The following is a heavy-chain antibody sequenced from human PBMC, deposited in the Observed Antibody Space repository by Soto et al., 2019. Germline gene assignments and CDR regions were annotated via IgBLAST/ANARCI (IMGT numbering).Heavy chain of an antibody. J-gene: IGHJ1*01. CDR3: ANYYDSSGYPHGFFQH. V-gene: IGHV3-23*01. CDR1: GLTSKNYA. Sequence: EVPLLESGGGLVQPGGFLRLSFATSGLTSKNYAMSWVRQAPGKGLEWVSSIGGRGDITYYAESVQGRFTISRDISKTALYLHMNSLRVDDTAIYYCANYYDSSGYPHGFFQHWGQGTLVTVSS. D-gene: IGHD3-22*01. CDR2: IGGRGDIT.